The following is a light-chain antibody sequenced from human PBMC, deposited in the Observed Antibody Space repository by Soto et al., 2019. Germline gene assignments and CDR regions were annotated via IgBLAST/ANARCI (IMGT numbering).Light chain of an antibody. CDR1: QSVSSN. CDR2: GAS. Sequence: EIVMTQSPATLSVSPGERATLSCRASQSVSSNLAWNQQKPGQAPRLLIYGASTRATGIPARFSGSGSGTEFTLTISSLQSEDFAVYYCQQYNNWRPQTFGQGTKVEIK. J-gene: IGKJ1*01. CDR3: QQYNNWRPQT. V-gene: IGKV3-15*01.